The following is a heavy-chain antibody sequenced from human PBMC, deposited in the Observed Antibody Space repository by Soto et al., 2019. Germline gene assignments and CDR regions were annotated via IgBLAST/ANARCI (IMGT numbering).Heavy chain of an antibody. Sequence: PSETLSLTCTVSGGSISSHYWSWVRQAPGKGLEWIGHIYYRGITNYNPSLRSRSTISVDTSNNQFSLKVNSVTTADTAVYYCARDGREASGMDVWGQGTKVTV. J-gene: IGHJ6*02. CDR2: IYYRGIT. CDR3: ARDGREASGMDV. CDR1: GGSISSHY. D-gene: IGHD1-26*01. V-gene: IGHV4-59*11.